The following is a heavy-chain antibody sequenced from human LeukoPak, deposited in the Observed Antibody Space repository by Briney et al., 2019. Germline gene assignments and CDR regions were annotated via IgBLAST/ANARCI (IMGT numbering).Heavy chain of an antibody. V-gene: IGHV1-8*01. J-gene: IGHJ4*02. CDR2: MNPNSGNT. CDR3: ASSSGYSSNFDY. D-gene: IGHD6-13*01. CDR1: GYTFTSYD. Sequence: ASVKVSCKASGYTFTSYDINWVRQATGQGLEWMGWMNPNSGNTGYAQKFQGRVTMTRNTSISTAYMELGSLRSEDTAVYYCASSSGYSSNFDYWGQGTLVTVSS.